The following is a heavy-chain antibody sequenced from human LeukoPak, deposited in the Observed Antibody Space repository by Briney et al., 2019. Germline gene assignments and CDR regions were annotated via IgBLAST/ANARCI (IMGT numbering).Heavy chain of an antibody. Sequence: GGSLRLSCAAAGLPFSIYWMSWVRQAPGKGPEWVANISEDGSERYYVDSVKGRFTVSRDNAKNSVYLQMNSLRAEDTAVYSCARLGSYHDASGHFYSNYFHYYMDVWGKGTTVTVSS. CDR1: GLPFSIYW. J-gene: IGHJ6*03. CDR3: ARLGSYHDASGHFYSNYFHYYMDV. CDR2: ISEDGSER. D-gene: IGHD2-21*01. V-gene: IGHV3-7*01.